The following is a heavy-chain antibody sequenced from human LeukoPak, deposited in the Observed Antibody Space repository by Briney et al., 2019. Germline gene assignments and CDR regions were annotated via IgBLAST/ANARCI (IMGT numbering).Heavy chain of an antibody. CDR3: ARVGSGSIGDAFDI. V-gene: IGHV1-18*01. Sequence: ASVKVSCKASRSTFTSYVISWVRQAPGQGLEWMGWISAYNGNTNYAQKLQGRVTMTTDTSTSTAYMELRSLRSDDTAVYYCARVGSGSIGDAFDIWGQGTMVTVYS. CDR1: RSTFTSYV. J-gene: IGHJ3*02. D-gene: IGHD1-26*01. CDR2: ISAYNGNT.